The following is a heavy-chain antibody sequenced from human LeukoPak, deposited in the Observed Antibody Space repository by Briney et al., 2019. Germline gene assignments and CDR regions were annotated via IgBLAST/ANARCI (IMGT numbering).Heavy chain of an antibody. CDR1: GGSISSGGCY. D-gene: IGHD5-18*01. CDR3: ARERSTQLWFFDY. Sequence: PSQTLSLTCTVSGGSISSGGCYWSWIRQHPGKGLEWIGYICYSGSTYYNPSLKSRVTISVDTSKNQFSLKLSSVTAADTAVYYCARERSTQLWFFDYWGQGTLVTVSS. V-gene: IGHV4-31*03. J-gene: IGHJ4*02. CDR2: ICYSGST.